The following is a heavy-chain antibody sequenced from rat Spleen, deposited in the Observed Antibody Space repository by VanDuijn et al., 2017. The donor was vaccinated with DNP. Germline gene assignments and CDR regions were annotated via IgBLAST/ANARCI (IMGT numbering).Heavy chain of an antibody. D-gene: IGHD1-12*03. CDR1: GFTLSRNW. CDR3: VKRDYDGYYPFVY. J-gene: IGHJ3*01. CDR2: ITNDGGSV. V-gene: IGHV5-58*01. Sequence: EVQLVETGGGPVQPGESPKLPCVGSGFTLSRNWMYWIRQAPGKGLEWVASITNDGGSVYYPDSVKGRFTISRDNPENTVYLQMNSLRSEYTATYYCVKRDYDGYYPFVYWGQGTLVTVSS.